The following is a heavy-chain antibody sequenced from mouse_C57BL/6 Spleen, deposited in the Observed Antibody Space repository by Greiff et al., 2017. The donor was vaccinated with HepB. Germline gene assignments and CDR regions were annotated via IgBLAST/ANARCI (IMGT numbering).Heavy chain of an antibody. CDR1: GFNIKDDY. V-gene: IGHV14-4*01. J-gene: IGHJ2*01. Sequence: VQLKESGAELVRPRASVKLSCTASGFNIKDDYMHWVKQRPEQGLEWIGWIDPENGDTEYASKFQGKATITADTSSNTAYLQLSSLTSEDTAVYYCTRFLYYFDYWGQGTTLTVSS. CDR3: TRFLYYFDY. CDR2: IDPENGDT.